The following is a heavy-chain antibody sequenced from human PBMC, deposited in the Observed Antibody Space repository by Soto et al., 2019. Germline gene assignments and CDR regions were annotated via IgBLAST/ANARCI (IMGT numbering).Heavy chain of an antibody. Sequence: PGGSLRLSCAASGFTFSSYAMSWVRQAPGKGLEWVSAISGSGGSTYYADSVKGRFTISRDNSKNTLYLQMNSLRAEDTAVYYCAKSHYSGYDWPSHYYYGMDVWGQGTTVTVSS. J-gene: IGHJ6*02. CDR2: ISGSGGST. CDR3: AKSHYSGYDWPSHYYYGMDV. V-gene: IGHV3-23*01. CDR1: GFTFSSYA. D-gene: IGHD5-12*01.